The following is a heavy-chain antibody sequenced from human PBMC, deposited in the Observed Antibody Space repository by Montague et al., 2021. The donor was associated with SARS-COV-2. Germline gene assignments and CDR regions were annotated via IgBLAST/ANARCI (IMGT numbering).Heavy chain of an antibody. D-gene: IGHD3-3*01. CDR3: ATSRFLEVLFTMDGTFDY. CDR1: GFTFSSYA. Sequence: SLRLSCAASGFTFSSYAMSWVRQAPGKGLEWVSAISGSGGSTYYADSVKGRFTISRDNSKNTLYLQMNSLRAEDTAVYYCATSRFLEVLFTMDGTFDYWGQGTLVTVSS. CDR2: ISGSGGST. J-gene: IGHJ4*02. V-gene: IGHV3-23*01.